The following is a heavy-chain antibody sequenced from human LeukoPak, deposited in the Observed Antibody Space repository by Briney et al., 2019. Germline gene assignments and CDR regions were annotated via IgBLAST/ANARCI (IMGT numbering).Heavy chain of an antibody. CDR1: GFTFSSYA. CDR3: AKGSGAPRGRIAVAGPIDY. V-gene: IGHV3-23*01. CDR2: ISGSGGST. D-gene: IGHD6-19*01. Sequence: TGGSLRLSCAASGFTFSSYAMSWVRQAPGKGLEWVSAISGSGGSTYYADSVKGRFTISRDNSKNTLYLQMNSLRAEVTAVYYCAKGSGAPRGRIAVAGPIDYWGQGTLVTVSS. J-gene: IGHJ4*02.